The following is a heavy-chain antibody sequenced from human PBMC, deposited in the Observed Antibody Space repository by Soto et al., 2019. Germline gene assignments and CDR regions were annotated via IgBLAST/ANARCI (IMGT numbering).Heavy chain of an antibody. CDR1: GGSISSSSYY. D-gene: IGHD6-19*01. CDR2: IYYSGST. Sequence: SLTCTVSGGSISSSSYYWGWIRQPPGKGLEWIGSIYYSGSTYYNPSLKSRVTISVDTSKNQFSLRLSSVTAADTAVYYCATIAVAALYGMDVWGQGTTVTVSS. V-gene: IGHV4-39*01. CDR3: ATIAVAALYGMDV. J-gene: IGHJ6*02.